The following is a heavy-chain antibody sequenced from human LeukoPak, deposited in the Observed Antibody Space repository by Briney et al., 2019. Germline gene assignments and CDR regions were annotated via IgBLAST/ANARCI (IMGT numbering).Heavy chain of an antibody. J-gene: IGHJ4*02. CDR2: IHQSGST. Sequence: PSETLSLTCTVSGYSIRNGYFWGWVRQSPGKGLEWIGNIHQSGSTSYNPSLRSRVTISVDTSKNQFSLKLSSVTAADTAVYYCARVTDCGGDCFGALDYWGQGTLVTVSS. V-gene: IGHV4-38-2*02. D-gene: IGHD2-21*02. CDR1: GYSIRNGYF. CDR3: ARVTDCGGDCFGALDY.